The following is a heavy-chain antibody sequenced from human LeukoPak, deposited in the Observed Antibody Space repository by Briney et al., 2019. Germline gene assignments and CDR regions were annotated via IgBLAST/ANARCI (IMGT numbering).Heavy chain of an antibody. CDR3: ARSNLLGSVDY. CDR1: GGSISSSSYY. V-gene: IGHV4-61*02. Sequence: SETLSLTCTVSGGSISSSSYYWGWIRQPAGKGLEWIGRIYTSGSTNYNPSLKSRVTMSVDTSKNQFSLKLSSVTAADTAVYYCARSNLLGSVDYWGQGTLVTVSS. CDR2: IYTSGST. J-gene: IGHJ4*02. D-gene: IGHD3-10*01.